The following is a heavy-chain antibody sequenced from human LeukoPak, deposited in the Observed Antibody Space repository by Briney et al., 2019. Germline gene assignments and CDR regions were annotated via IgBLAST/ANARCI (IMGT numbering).Heavy chain of an antibody. CDR2: IYYNGNT. CDR3: AIGWYYFDY. Sequence: SETLSLTCTVSGDSIRTYYWSWIRQPPGKGLEWIGYIYYNGNTNYSPSLKSRVTMSVDTSKNQFSLRLGSVTAADTAVYYCAIGWYYFDYWGQGALVTVSS. D-gene: IGHD6-19*01. CDR1: GDSIRTYY. V-gene: IGHV4-59*01. J-gene: IGHJ4*02.